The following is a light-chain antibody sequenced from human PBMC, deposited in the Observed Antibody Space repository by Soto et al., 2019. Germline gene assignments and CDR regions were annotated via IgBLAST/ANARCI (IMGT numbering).Light chain of an antibody. CDR2: DTS. Sequence: EIVLTQSPATLSLSPGDRATLSCRASQSVGGSLAWYQQKPGQAPRLVIYDTSKRATGIPARFSGSGSGTDFTLTISGLEPEDFAVYYCQHRRDWPLSFDGGTKVEIK. V-gene: IGKV3-11*01. J-gene: IGKJ4*01. CDR1: QSVGGS. CDR3: QHRRDWPLS.